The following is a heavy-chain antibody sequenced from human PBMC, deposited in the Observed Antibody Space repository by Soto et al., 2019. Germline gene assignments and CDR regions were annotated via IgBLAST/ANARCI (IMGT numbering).Heavy chain of an antibody. D-gene: IGHD1-26*01. J-gene: IGHJ4*02. CDR2: IYDGGIS. Sequence: QLQLQESGPGLVKPSETLSLTCTVSGGSISSSTSYWGWVRQPPGKGLEWIASIYDGGISHYHPSLRSRVTISVDTSKNHLSLKLSSVTAADTAVYYCARHSSGSRHPDFDYWGQGTLVTVSS. CDR3: ARHSSGSRHPDFDY. CDR1: GGSISSSTSY. V-gene: IGHV4-39*01.